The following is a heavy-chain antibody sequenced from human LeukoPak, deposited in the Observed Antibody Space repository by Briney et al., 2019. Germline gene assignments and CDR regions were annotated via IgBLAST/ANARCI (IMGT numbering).Heavy chain of an antibody. J-gene: IGHJ5*02. CDR3: ARGYTSNWDNWSGP. Sequence: ASVKVSCKASGYTFTGYYMHWVRQAPGQGLEWMGRINPNIGGTIYAQKFQGRVTMTGDTSISTAYMELSSLRSDDTAVYYCARGYTSNWDNWSGPWGQGTPVTVSS. CDR2: INPNIGGT. D-gene: IGHD6-19*01. V-gene: IGHV1-2*06. CDR1: GYTFTGYY.